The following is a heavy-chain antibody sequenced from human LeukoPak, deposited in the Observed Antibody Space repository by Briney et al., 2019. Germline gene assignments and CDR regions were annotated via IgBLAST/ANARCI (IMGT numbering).Heavy chain of an antibody. J-gene: IGHJ4*02. Sequence: GGSLRLSCAASGFTFDDYTMHWVRHAPGKGLEWVSLISWDGGSTYYADSVKGRFTISRDNSKNSLYLQMNSLRTEDTALYYCAKAHEGNYVWGSYPDYWGQGTLVTVSS. CDR1: GFTFDDYT. D-gene: IGHD3-16*02. V-gene: IGHV3-43*01. CDR2: ISWDGGST. CDR3: AKAHEGNYVWGSYPDY.